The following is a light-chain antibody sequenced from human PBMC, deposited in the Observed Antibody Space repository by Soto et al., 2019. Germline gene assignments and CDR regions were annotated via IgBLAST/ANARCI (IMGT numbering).Light chain of an antibody. CDR3: QQYESSWT. V-gene: IGKV3-20*01. J-gene: IGKJ1*01. Sequence: EIVLTQSPGTLSLSPGEGATLSCRASQSISSTFLAWYQHKPGQAPRVLIYGASRRAAGIPDRFSGSGSGTDFTLTISRLEPEDFGVYYCQQYESSWTFGQGTKVEMK. CDR1: QSISSTF. CDR2: GAS.